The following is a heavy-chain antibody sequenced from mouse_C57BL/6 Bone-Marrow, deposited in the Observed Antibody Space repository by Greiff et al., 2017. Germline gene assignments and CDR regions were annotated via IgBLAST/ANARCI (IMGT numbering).Heavy chain of an antibody. CDR2: IDPENGDT. CDR3: TTSLGYFDY. Sequence: EVQLQQSGAELVRPGASVKLSCTASGFNIKDDYMHWVKQRPEQGLEWIGWIDPENGDTEYASKFQGKATITADTSSNTAYLQLSSLTSEDTAVYYFTTSLGYFDYWGQGTTLTVSS. D-gene: IGHD3-3*01. V-gene: IGHV14-4*01. CDR1: GFNIKDDY. J-gene: IGHJ2*01.